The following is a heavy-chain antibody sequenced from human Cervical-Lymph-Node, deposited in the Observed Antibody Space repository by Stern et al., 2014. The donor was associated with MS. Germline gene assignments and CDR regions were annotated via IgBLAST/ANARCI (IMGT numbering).Heavy chain of an antibody. CDR2: IYHRGST. J-gene: IGHJ2*01. V-gene: IGHV4-4*02. CDR3: ARGYYYDSSGYYYELRPRLYWYFDL. Sequence: QLQLQESGPGLVKPSGTLSLTCAVSGGSISSSNWWSWVRQPPGKGLEWIGEIYHRGSTNYNPPYKSGVTISEAKTKNLSSRKLSSVAAAGPAVYYWARGYYYDSSGYYYELRPRLYWYFDLWGRGTLVTVSS. CDR1: GGSISSSNW. D-gene: IGHD3-22*01.